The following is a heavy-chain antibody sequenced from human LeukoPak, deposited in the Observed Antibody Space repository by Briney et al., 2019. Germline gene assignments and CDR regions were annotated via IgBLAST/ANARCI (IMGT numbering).Heavy chain of an antibody. CDR1: GYTFTGYY. CDR2: INPNSGDT. Sequence: RASVKVSCKASGYTFTGYYIHWVRPAPGQGLEWMGWINPNSGDTNYAQKFQGRVTMTRDTAISTAYMDLSSLRSDDTAVYYCVRGSPIYSINNWFDPWGQGTLVTVSS. J-gene: IGHJ5*02. D-gene: IGHD1-26*01. CDR3: VRGSPIYSINNWFDP. V-gene: IGHV1-2*02.